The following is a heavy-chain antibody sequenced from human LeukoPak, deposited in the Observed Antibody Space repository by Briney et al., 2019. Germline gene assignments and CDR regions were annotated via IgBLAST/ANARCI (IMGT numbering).Heavy chain of an antibody. J-gene: IGHJ4*02. CDR1: GGSISSSSYY. V-gene: IGHV4-39*07. CDR2: IYYSGST. CDR3: ARDQRRSGSFDY. D-gene: IGHD6-25*01. Sequence: SETLSLTCTVSGGSISSSSYYWGWIRQPPGKGLEWIGSIYYSGSTYYNPSPKSRVTISVDTSKNQFSLKLSSVTAADTAVYYCARDQRRSGSFDYWGQGTLVTVSS.